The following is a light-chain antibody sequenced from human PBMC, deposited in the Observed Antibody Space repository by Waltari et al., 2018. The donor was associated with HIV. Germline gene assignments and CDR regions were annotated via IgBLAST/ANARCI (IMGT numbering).Light chain of an antibody. J-gene: IGLJ2*01. CDR2: DDR. V-gene: IGLV3-21*02. CDR3: QVWESGGDIVF. CDR1: DIGSES. Sequence: SYVVTQTPSVSVAPGPTARITCAGDDIGSESVHWYQQKPGQAPVLVVYDDRDRPSGIPEGFTGSNSGNTATLTITRVEAGDDADYYCQVWESGGDIVFFGGGTKLTVL.